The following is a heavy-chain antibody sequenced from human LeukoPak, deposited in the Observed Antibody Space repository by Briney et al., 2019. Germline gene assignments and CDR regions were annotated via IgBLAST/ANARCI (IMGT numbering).Heavy chain of an antibody. CDR3: ARDVRDSGNIYYYYGMDV. CDR2: ISSSSSTI. D-gene: IGHD1-26*01. J-gene: IGHJ6*02. V-gene: IGHV3-48*04. Sequence: PGGSLRLSCAASGFTFSSYSMNWVRQAPGKGLEWVSYISSSSSTIYYADSVKGRFTISRDNAKNSLYLQMNSLRAEDTAVYYCARDVRDSGNIYYYYGMDVWGQGTTVTVSS. CDR1: GFTFSSYS.